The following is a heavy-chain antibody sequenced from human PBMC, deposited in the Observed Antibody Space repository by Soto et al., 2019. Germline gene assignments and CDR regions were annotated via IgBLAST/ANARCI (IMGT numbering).Heavy chain of an antibody. D-gene: IGHD4-17*01. CDR3: ANAVTTVIVGY. J-gene: IGHJ4*02. CDR1: GFTFSSYA. CDR2: ISGSGGST. Sequence: EVQLLESGGGLVQPGGSLRLSCAASGFTFSSYAMSWVRQAPGKGLEWVSAISGSGGSTYYADSVKGRCTISRDNSSNTLYLQMTSLRAEDPAVYYCANAVTTVIVGYWGQGTLVIVSS. V-gene: IGHV3-23*01.